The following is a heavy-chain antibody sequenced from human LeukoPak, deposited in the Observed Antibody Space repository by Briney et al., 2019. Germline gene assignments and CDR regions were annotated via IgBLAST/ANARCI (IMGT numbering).Heavy chain of an antibody. CDR2: ISSSGTYI. V-gene: IGHV3-21*01. Sequence: GGSLRLSCAASGFTFSSYSMNWVRQAPGKGLVWVSSISSSGTYILYADSVKGRFTISRDNAKNSLYLQMNSLRAEDTAVYYCASDYGDYSSYYYGMDVWGQGTTVTVSS. CDR1: GFTFSSYS. J-gene: IGHJ6*02. D-gene: IGHD4-17*01. CDR3: ASDYGDYSSYYYGMDV.